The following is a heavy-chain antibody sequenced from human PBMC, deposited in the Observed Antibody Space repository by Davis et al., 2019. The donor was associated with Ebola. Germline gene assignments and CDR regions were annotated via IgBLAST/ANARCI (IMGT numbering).Heavy chain of an antibody. V-gene: IGHV3-49*04. D-gene: IGHD3-10*01. CDR2: IRSKAYGGTT. Sequence: PGGSLRLSCTTSGFTFGDYAMSWVRQAPGKGLEWVGFIRSKAYGGTTEYAASVKGRFTISRDDSKSIAYLQMNSLKTEDTAVYYCTGEGGGSPRHWGQGTLVTVSS. CDR3: TGEGGGSPRH. CDR1: GFTFGDYA. J-gene: IGHJ1*01.